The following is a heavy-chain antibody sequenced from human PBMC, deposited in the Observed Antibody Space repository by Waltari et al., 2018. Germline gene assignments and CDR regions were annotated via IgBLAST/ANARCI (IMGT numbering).Heavy chain of an antibody. CDR1: GFTFTSYW. CDR3: SAGTVY. Sequence: EVQLVESGGGLVQPGGSLRLSCAASGFTFTSYWMHWVRQAPGKGLVWLSLITSDGSTTSYGDSEKGRFTISRDNAKNTLYLQMNSLRAEDTAVYYCSAGTVYWGQGILVTVSS. CDR2: ITSDGSTT. J-gene: IGHJ4*02. V-gene: IGHV3-74*01. D-gene: IGHD1-26*01.